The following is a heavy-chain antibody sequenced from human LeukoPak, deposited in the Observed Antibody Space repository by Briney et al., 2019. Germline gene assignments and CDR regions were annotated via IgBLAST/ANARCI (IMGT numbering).Heavy chain of an antibody. Sequence: PGGSLGLSCAASGFTFSSYGMHWVRQAPGKGLEWVAVIWYDGSNKYYADSVKGRFTISRDNSKNTLYLQMNSLRAEDTAVYYCAKDYYYGSGSYYNFALDYWGQGTLVTVSS. CDR1: GFTFSSYG. J-gene: IGHJ4*02. D-gene: IGHD3-10*01. V-gene: IGHV3-33*06. CDR2: IWYDGSNK. CDR3: AKDYYYGSGSYYNFALDY.